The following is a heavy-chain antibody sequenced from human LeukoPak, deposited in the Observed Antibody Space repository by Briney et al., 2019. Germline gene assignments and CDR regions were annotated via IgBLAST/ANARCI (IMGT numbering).Heavy chain of an antibody. CDR3: AKSTSGWYSEFDY. Sequence: PGGSLRLSCAASGFIFSSYAMSWVRQAPGKGLEWVSVISGSGGTTYYADSVKGRFTISRDNAKNSLYLQMNSLRAEDTALYYCAKSTSGWYSEFDYWGQGTLVTVSS. D-gene: IGHD6-19*01. CDR1: GFIFSSYA. V-gene: IGHV3-23*01. J-gene: IGHJ4*02. CDR2: ISGSGGTT.